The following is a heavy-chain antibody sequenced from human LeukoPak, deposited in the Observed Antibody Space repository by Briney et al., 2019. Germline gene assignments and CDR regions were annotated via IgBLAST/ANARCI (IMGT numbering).Heavy chain of an antibody. CDR3: AKSGTIPYYFDY. Sequence: GGSLRLSCAASGFPFSSYAMTWVRQAPGKGLERFSTISGSGGSTYYADSVKGRFTISRDNSKNTLYLQMNSLRAEDTAVYYCAKSGTIPYYFDYWGQGTLVTVSS. CDR2: ISGSGGST. CDR1: GFPFSSYA. J-gene: IGHJ4*02. V-gene: IGHV3-23*01. D-gene: IGHD3-10*01.